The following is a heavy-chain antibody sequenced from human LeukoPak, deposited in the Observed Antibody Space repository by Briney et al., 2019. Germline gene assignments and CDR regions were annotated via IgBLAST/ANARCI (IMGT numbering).Heavy chain of an antibody. CDR3: ATDFYDST. D-gene: IGHD3-22*01. CDR2: IRSNSDGGTI. CDR1: GFTFSNAW. Sequence: GGSLRLSCATSGFTFSNAWMNWVRQAPGKGLEWVGRIRSNSDGGTIDYAAPVKGRFTLSRDDSKTTLYLQMNSLQTEDTAVYYGATDFYDSTWGQGTLVTVSS. V-gene: IGHV3-15*07. J-gene: IGHJ5*02.